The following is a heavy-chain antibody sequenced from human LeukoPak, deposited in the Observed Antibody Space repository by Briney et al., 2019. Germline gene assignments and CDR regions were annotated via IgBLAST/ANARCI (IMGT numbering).Heavy chain of an antibody. V-gene: IGHV3-53*01. CDR2: IYSGGST. J-gene: IGHJ5*02. CDR1: GFTVSGDY. Sequence: AGGSLRLSCEVSGFTVSGDYMSWVRQAPGKGLEWVSVIYSGGSTYYADSVKGRFTISRDNSKNTLYLQMNSLRADDTAVYYCARHDWFDPWGQGTLVTVSS. D-gene: IGHD3-3*01. CDR3: ARHDWFDP.